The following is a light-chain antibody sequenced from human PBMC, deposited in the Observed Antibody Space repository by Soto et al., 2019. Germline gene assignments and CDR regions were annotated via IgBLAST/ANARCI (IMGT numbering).Light chain of an antibody. Sequence: QSVLTQPASVSGSPGQSITISCTGTSSDVGGYNYVSWYQQHPGKAPKLMIYDVSNRPSGVSNRFSGSTSGNTASLTISGLQAEDEADYYCSSYTSSSKVFGTGTKLTVL. CDR1: SSDVGGYNY. CDR2: DVS. J-gene: IGLJ1*01. CDR3: SSYTSSSKV. V-gene: IGLV2-14*01.